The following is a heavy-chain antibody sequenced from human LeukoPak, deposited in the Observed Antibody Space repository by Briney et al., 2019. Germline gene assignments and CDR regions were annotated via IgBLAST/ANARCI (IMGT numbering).Heavy chain of an antibody. D-gene: IGHD6-13*01. J-gene: IGHJ4*02. CDR1: GYSFTGYY. CDR2: INPNSGDT. V-gene: IGHV1-2*02. CDR3: ARWDGYSSSPDY. Sequence: ASVKVYCKASGYSFTGYYMHWVRQAPGQGLEWMGWINPNSGDTGYAQQFQGRVTMTRDMSITTIYMELTRLRSDDTAFYYCARWDGYSSSPDYWGQGSLVTVSS.